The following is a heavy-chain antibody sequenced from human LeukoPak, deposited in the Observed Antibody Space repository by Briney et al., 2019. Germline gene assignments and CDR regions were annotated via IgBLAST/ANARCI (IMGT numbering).Heavy chain of an antibody. CDR3: ARGRDYCSDY. Sequence: GGSLRLSCAASGFTFSSYAMHWVRQAPGKGLEWVAVTSYDGSHIYYPDSVKGRFTITRDNPKNTLYLQMNSLGPEDTALYYCARGRDYCSDYWGQGTLVTVSS. CDR1: GFTFSSYA. CDR2: TSYDGSHI. J-gene: IGHJ4*02. V-gene: IGHV3-30*04. D-gene: IGHD2-15*01.